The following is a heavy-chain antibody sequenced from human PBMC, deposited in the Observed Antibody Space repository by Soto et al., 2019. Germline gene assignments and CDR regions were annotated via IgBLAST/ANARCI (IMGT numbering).Heavy chain of an antibody. J-gene: IGHJ4*02. Sequence: PSETLSLTCTVSGGSVSSGSYYWSWIRQPPGKGLEWIGYIYYSGSTNYNPSLKSRVTISVDTSKNQFSLKLSSVTAADTAVYYCARAPDYWGQGTLVTVS. CDR1: GGSVSSGSYY. V-gene: IGHV4-61*01. CDR3: ARAPDY. CDR2: IYYSGST.